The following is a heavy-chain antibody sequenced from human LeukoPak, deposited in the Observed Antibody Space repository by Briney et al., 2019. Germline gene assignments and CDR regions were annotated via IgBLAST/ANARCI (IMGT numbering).Heavy chain of an antibody. Sequence: GESLNISCQRSESSFTRYWIGWARQMPGKGLEWLGIIYPDDSDTRYSPSFQGQVSISADKSTNTAYLQWSTLKASDTAIYYCARQGYSSSRDFWGQGTLVTVSS. CDR3: ARQGYSSSRDF. CDR1: ESSFTRYW. CDR2: IYPDDSDT. J-gene: IGHJ4*02. V-gene: IGHV5-51*01. D-gene: IGHD6-13*01.